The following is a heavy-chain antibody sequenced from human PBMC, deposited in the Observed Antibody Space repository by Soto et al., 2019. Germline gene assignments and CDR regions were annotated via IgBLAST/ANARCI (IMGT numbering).Heavy chain of an antibody. V-gene: IGHV3-74*01. J-gene: IGHJ4*02. D-gene: IGHD2-15*01. Sequence: EVQLVESGGGLVQPGGSLRLSCVTSGFTFSSYWMHWVRQDPGKGLVWVACLSGDGTDTRYADCVKGRFSISRDNDKDTLYLQMNSLKDDYTAVDFFGRDPMDSTPIALWGQGALVTVSS. CDR3: GRDPMDSTPIAL. CDR1: GFTFSSYW. CDR2: LSGDGTDT.